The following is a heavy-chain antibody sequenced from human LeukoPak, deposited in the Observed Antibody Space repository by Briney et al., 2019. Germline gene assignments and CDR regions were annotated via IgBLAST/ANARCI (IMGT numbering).Heavy chain of an antibody. J-gene: IGHJ4*02. CDR2: IYYSGST. V-gene: IGHV4-59*08. CDR3: ARRGYYYDSSHYYYFDY. CDR1: GGSISSYY. Sequence: KPSETLSLTCTVSGGSISSYYWSWIRQPPGKGLEWIGYIYYSGSTNYNPSLKSRVTISVDTSKNQFSLKLSSVTAADTAVYYCARRGYYYDSSHYYYFDYWGQGTLVTVSS. D-gene: IGHD3-22*01.